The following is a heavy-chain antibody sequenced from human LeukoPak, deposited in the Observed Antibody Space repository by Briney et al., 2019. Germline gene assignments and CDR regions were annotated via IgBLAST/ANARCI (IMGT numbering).Heavy chain of an antibody. Sequence: ASVKVSCKASGGTFSSYAISWVRQAPGQGLEWMGWISAYNGNTNYAQKLQGRVTITTDTSTSTAYMELRSLRSDDTAVYYCARERVLVVPAAIGDYWGQGTLVTVSS. CDR3: ARERVLVVPAAIGDY. J-gene: IGHJ4*02. CDR1: GGTFSSYA. D-gene: IGHD2-2*01. V-gene: IGHV1-18*01. CDR2: ISAYNGNT.